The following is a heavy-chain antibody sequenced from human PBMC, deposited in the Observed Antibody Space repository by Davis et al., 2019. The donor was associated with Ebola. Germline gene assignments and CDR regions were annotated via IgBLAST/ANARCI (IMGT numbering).Heavy chain of an antibody. Sequence: ASVKVSCKASGYTFTSYAINWVRQATGQGLEWMGWMNPNSGTTGYAQKFHGRVTITRNTSISTAYMELSSLRSEDTAVYYCARDSSSRWYGGGWFDPWGQGTLVTVSS. CDR2: MNPNSGTT. CDR3: ARDSSSRWYGGGWFDP. V-gene: IGHV1-8*01. CDR1: GYTFTSYA. D-gene: IGHD6-13*01. J-gene: IGHJ5*02.